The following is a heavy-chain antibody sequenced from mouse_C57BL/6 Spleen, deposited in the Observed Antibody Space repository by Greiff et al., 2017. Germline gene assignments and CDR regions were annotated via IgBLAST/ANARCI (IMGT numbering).Heavy chain of an antibody. CDR2: IYPGDGDT. CDR1: GYAFSSSW. CDR3: ARGKEGSSFFEY. D-gene: IGHD1-1*01. J-gene: IGHJ2*01. Sequence: QVQLQQSGPELVKPGASVKISCKASGYAFSSSWMNWVKQRPGKGLEWIGRIYPGDGDTNYNGKFKGKATLTADKSSSTAYMQLSSLTSEDSAVYFCARGKEGSSFFEYWGQGTTLTVSP. V-gene: IGHV1-82*01.